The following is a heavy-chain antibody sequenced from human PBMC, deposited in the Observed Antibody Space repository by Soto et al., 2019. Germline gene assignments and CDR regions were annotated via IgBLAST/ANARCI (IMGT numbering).Heavy chain of an antibody. CDR2: IYPGDSNT. CDR1: GYSFTSYW. D-gene: IGHD3-10*01. V-gene: IGHV5-51*01. Sequence: PGESLKISCKGSGYSFTSYWIGWVRQMPGKGLEWMGIIYPGDSNTRYSPSFQGRFTISRDDSKNIAFLQMHSLKTEDTAVYYCARSLGYYYGSGNYYPMVFWGQGTLVTSPQ. J-gene: IGHJ4*02. CDR3: ARSLGYYYGSGNYYPMVF.